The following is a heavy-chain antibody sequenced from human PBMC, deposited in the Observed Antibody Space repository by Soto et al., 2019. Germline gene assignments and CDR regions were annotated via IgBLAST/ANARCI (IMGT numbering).Heavy chain of an antibody. CDR3: VKAGYTSGLL. D-gene: IGHD6-25*01. V-gene: IGHV3-23*01. J-gene: IGHJ4*02. CDR2: IDSDDGKT. Sequence: VQLLESGGGLIQPGGSLRLSCVASGFTFRSYAMNWVRQGPGTGLEWVAVIDSDDGKTYYANAVKGRFSISRDNSKNTLFLQMNSLSVEDTATYYCVKAGYTSGLLWGQGTLVTV. CDR1: GFTFRSYA.